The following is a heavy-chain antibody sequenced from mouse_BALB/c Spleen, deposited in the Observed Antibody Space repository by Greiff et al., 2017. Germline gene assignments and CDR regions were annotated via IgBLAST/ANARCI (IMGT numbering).Heavy chain of an antibody. CDR1: GYTFTSYY. CDR3: TKSLIYYDVVYAMDY. D-gene: IGHD2-4*01. V-gene: IGHV1S81*02. Sequence: QVQLKESWAELVKPGASVKLSFKASGYTFTSYYMYWVKQRPGQGLEWIGGINPSNGGTNFNEKFKSKATLTVDKSSSTAYMQLSSLTSEDSAVYYCTKSLIYYDVVYAMDYWGQGTSVTVSS. CDR2: INPSNGGT. J-gene: IGHJ4*01.